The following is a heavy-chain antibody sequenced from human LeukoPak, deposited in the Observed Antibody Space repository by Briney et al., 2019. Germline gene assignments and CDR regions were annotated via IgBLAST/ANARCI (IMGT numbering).Heavy chain of an antibody. CDR1: GGPFSGYY. Sequence: SETLSLTCAVYGGPFSGYYWSWIRQPPGKGLEWIGEINHSGSTNYNPSLKSRVTISVDTSKNQFSLKLSSVTAADTAVYYCARAARYCSGGSCYSAVDYWGQGTLVTVSS. V-gene: IGHV4-34*01. CDR2: INHSGST. D-gene: IGHD2-15*01. J-gene: IGHJ4*02. CDR3: ARAARYCSGGSCYSAVDY.